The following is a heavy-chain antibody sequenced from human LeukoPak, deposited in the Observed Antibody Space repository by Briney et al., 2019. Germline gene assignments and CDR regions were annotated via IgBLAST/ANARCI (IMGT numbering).Heavy chain of an antibody. CDR1: GFIFSSYG. CDR2: IRYDGTNK. CDR3: EGYYDSSGSALDY. J-gene: IGHJ4*02. Sequence: PGGSLRLSCAASGFIFSSYGMHLVRRAPGKGLEWVAFIRYDGTNKYYADSVKGRFTISRDNSKNTLYLQMNSLRAEDTAVYYCEGYYDSSGSALDYWGQGTLVTVSS. V-gene: IGHV3-30*02. D-gene: IGHD3-22*01.